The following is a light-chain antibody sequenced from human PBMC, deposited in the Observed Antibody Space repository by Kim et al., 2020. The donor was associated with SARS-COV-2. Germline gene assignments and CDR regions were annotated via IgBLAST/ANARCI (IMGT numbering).Light chain of an antibody. J-gene: IGLJ3*02. CDR1: SSDVGGYNY. Sequence: GQAITISCTGTSSDVGGYNYVSWYQQSPGKAPNLMIYDIYKRPPEVSNRFSGSKSGSTASLTISGLQAEDEGDYYCTSYATYNSWVFGGGTQLTVL. V-gene: IGLV2-14*04. CDR2: DIY. CDR3: TSYATYNSWV.